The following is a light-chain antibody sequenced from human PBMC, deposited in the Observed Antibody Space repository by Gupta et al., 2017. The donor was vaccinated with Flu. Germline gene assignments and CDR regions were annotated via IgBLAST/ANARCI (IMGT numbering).Light chain of an antibody. V-gene: IGLV1-44*01. CDR1: SSNIGTYT. Sequence: RVTISCSGSSSNIGTYTVNWYQQLPGMAPNLLIYTTNQRPSGVPDRFSGSKSGTSASLAISGLQSEDEADYYCAAWDDSRNGYVFGTATKVTVL. J-gene: IGLJ1*01. CDR2: TTN. CDR3: AAWDDSRNGYV.